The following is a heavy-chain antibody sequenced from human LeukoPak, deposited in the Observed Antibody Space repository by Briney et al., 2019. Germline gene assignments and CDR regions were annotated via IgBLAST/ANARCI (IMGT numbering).Heavy chain of an antibody. D-gene: IGHD2-15*01. J-gene: IGHJ5*02. CDR2: IWYDGVNK. Sequence: PGRSLRLSCAASGFTFSNYGMHWVRQAPGKGLEWVAGIWYDGVNKYYADSVKGRFTVSRDNSKNTLYLQMNSLRAEDTAVYYCAREVRRGYCSGGSCYVNWFDPWGQGTLVTVSS. CDR3: AREVRRGYCSGGSCYVNWFDP. V-gene: IGHV3-33*01. CDR1: GFTFSNYG.